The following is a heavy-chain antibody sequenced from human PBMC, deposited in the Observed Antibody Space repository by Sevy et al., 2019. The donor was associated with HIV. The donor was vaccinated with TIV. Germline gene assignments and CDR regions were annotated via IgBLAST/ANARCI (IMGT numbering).Heavy chain of an antibody. CDR3: ARGGITMIRGAAVFYYYMDV. CDR1: GYTLTSYS. J-gene: IGHJ6*03. D-gene: IGHD3-10*01. V-gene: IGHV1-18*01. CDR2: ISPYNGNT. Sequence: ASVKVSCKASGYTLTSYSIIWVRQAPGQGLEWVGWISPYNGNTDSAQKVQGRVTMTTDTSTNTANMELRGLRSDDTAVYYCARGGITMIRGAAVFYYYMDVWGKGTTVTVSS.